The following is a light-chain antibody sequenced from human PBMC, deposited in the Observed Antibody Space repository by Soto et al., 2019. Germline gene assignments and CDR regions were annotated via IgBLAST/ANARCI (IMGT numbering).Light chain of an antibody. CDR1: QAIRNE. CDR2: AAS. V-gene: IGKV1-6*01. Sequence: AIQMTHSPSSLSASVGGRVTITCRPSQAIRNELGWYQQKPGKAPKLLIYAASNLQSGVPSRFSGSESGTDFTLTISSLQPEDFATYYCIQDYNYPRTFGQGTKVEVK. J-gene: IGKJ1*01. CDR3: IQDYNYPRT.